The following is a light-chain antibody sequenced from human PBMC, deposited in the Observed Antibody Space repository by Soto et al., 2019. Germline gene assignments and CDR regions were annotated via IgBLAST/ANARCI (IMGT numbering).Light chain of an antibody. CDR1: QSVDSK. V-gene: IGKV3-15*01. CDR2: CAS. CDR3: QHYSTSLRT. J-gene: IGKJ1*01. Sequence: EIVMTQSPATLSVSPGERATLSCRASQSVDSKLAWYQQKPGQGPRLLIYCASSRATGIPARFSGSGSGTEFTLTISRLQSEDFAVYYCQHYSTSLRTFGQGTKVEIK.